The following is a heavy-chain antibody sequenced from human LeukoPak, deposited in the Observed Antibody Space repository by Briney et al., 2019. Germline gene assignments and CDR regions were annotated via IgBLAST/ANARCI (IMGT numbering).Heavy chain of an antibody. Sequence: SETLSLTCTVSGGSISSGGYYWSWIRQHPGKGLEWIGYIYYSGSTYYNPSLKSRITISVGTSENQFSLKLSSVTAADTAVYYCARDRSGYYYGAFDIWGQGTTVTVSS. CDR3: ARDRSGYYYGAFDI. D-gene: IGHD3-22*01. CDR2: IYYSGST. V-gene: IGHV4-31*03. CDR1: GGSISSGGYY. J-gene: IGHJ3*02.